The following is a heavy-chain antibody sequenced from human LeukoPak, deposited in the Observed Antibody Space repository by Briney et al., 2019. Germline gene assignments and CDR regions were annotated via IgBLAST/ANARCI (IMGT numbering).Heavy chain of an antibody. CDR3: ARSSSARDSSAPLDY. V-gene: IGHV1-2*04. D-gene: IGHD3-22*01. J-gene: IGHJ4*02. CDR2: INPNSGGT. Sequence: PEASVKVSCKASGYTFTGYYMHWVRQAPGQGLEWMGWINPNSGGTNYAQKFQGWVTMTRDTSISTAYMELSRLRSDDTAVYYCARSSSARDSSAPLDYWGQGTLVTVSS. CDR1: GYTFTGYY.